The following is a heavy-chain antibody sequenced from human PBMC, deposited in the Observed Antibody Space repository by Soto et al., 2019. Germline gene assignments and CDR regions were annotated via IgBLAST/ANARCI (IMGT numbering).Heavy chain of an antibody. J-gene: IGHJ3*02. Sequence: GASVKVSCKASGYTFTSNGISWVRQAHGQGLEWMGWISAYNGNTNYAQKLQGRVTMTTDTSTNTAYMELRSLRSDDTAVYYCARNLEFSSWPDAFDIWGQGTMVTVSS. CDR2: ISAYNGNT. D-gene: IGHD6-13*01. CDR3: ARNLEFSSWPDAFDI. V-gene: IGHV1-18*01. CDR1: GYTFTSNG.